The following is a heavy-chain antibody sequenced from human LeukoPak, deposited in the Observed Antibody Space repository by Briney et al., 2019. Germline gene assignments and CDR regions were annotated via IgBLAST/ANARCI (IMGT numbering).Heavy chain of an antibody. CDR2: ITSSSTAI. Sequence: AGGPLRLSCAASGFTFSSYSMNWVRQAPGKGLEWVSYITSSSTAIYYADSVKGRFTISRDNAKNSLYLQMNSLRDEDTAVYYCARDVGSGRYPIDYWGQGTLVTVSS. V-gene: IGHV3-48*02. D-gene: IGHD3-10*01. CDR3: ARDVGSGRYPIDY. CDR1: GFTFSSYS. J-gene: IGHJ4*02.